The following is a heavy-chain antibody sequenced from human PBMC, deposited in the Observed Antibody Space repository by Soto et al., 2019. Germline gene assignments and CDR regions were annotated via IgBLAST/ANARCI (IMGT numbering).Heavy chain of an antibody. J-gene: IGHJ4*02. D-gene: IGHD1-1*01. CDR1: GFDFSDFH. V-gene: IGHV3-11*03. CDR2: ISSSLGHT. Sequence: GGSLRLSCVASGFDFSDFHISWVRQAPGKGLEWVSYISSSLGHTDYAESVKGRFTISRDNAKSSVFLEMSDLRSDDTAVYYCAANWNFGLNFWGQGTLVTVSS. CDR3: AANWNFGLNF.